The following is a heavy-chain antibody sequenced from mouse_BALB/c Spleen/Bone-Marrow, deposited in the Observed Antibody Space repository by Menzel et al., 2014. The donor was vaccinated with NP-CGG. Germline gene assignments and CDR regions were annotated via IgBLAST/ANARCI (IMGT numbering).Heavy chain of an antibody. D-gene: IGHD1-1*01. CDR1: GFTFSSFG. J-gene: IGHJ2*01. CDR3: ARAAITTVVAGY. V-gene: IGHV5-17*02. CDR2: ISSGSSNI. Sequence: EVNLVESGGGLVQPGGSRKLSCAASGFTFSSFGMRWVRQAPEKGLEWVAYISSGSSNIYYADTVKGRFTISRDNPKNTLFLQMTSLRSEDTAMYYCARAAITTVVAGYWGQGTTLTVSS.